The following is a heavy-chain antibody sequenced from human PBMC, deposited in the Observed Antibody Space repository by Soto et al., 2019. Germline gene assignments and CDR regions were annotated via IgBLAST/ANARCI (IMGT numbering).Heavy chain of an antibody. D-gene: IGHD1-1*01. CDR1: GGSISSGDYY. V-gene: IGHV4-30-4*01. CDR3: GRLEGLATISYYFDY. J-gene: IGHJ4*02. CDR2: IYYSGNT. Sequence: PSETLSLTCTVSGGSISSGDYYWSWIRQPPGKGLEWIGYIYYSGNTYYNPSLKSRVTISVDTSKNQFSLKLMSLSAADTAVYYCGRLEGLATISYYFDYWGQGALVTVSS.